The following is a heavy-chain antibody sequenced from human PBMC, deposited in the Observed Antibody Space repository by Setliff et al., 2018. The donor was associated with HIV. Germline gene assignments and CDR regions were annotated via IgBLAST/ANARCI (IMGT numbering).Heavy chain of an antibody. CDR3: ATSTLGWSDDAFDI. Sequence: GASVKVSCKASGYTFTSYEINWVRQATGQGLEWMGWMNPHSGKVGHAQKFQDRVTMTRNTAISTAYMELRRLKSEDTAVYYCATSTLGWSDDAFDIWGQGTMVTVSS. V-gene: IGHV1-8*01. J-gene: IGHJ3*02. D-gene: IGHD2-21*01. CDR2: MNPHSGKV. CDR1: GYTFTSYE.